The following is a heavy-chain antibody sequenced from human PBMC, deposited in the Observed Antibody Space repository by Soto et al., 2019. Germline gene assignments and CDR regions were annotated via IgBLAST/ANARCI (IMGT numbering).Heavy chain of an antibody. CDR3: ARDLIYSSGSLDY. CDR2: INAGNGNT. V-gene: IGHV1-3*01. CDR1: GGTFSSYT. D-gene: IGHD6-19*01. J-gene: IGHJ4*02. Sequence: ASVKVSCKASGGTFSSYTISWVRQAPGQGLEWMGWINAGNGNTKYSQKFQGRVTITRDTSASTAYMELSSLRSEDTAVYYCARDLIYSSGSLDYWGQGTLVTVSS.